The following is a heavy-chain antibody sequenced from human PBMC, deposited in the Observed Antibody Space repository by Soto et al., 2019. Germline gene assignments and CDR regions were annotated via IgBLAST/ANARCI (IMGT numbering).Heavy chain of an antibody. Sequence: GGSLRLSCAASGFTFNNFAMHWVRQAPGKGLEWVAFISYDGTYKYYADSVRGRFTVYRDNSKSTLFLQMNSLKFEDTAVYVCSNEVDVAFSSLQYGMDVWGQGTTVTVSS. CDR2: ISYDGTYK. CDR3: SNEVDVAFSSLQYGMDV. V-gene: IGHV3-30*14. J-gene: IGHJ6*02. CDR1: GFTFNNFA. D-gene: IGHD5-12*01.